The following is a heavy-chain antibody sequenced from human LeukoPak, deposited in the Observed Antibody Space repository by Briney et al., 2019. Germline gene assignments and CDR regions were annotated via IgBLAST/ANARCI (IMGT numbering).Heavy chain of an antibody. CDR3: ARAVSVRGPTDY. CDR2: ISSSSSYI. J-gene: IGHJ4*02. D-gene: IGHD3-10*01. Sequence: PGGSLRLSCAASGFTFSSYSMNWVRQAPGKGLEWVSSISSSSSYIYYADSVKGRFTISRDNAKNSLYLQMNSPRAEDTAVYYCARAVSVRGPTDYWGQGTLVTVSS. CDR1: GFTFSSYS. V-gene: IGHV3-21*01.